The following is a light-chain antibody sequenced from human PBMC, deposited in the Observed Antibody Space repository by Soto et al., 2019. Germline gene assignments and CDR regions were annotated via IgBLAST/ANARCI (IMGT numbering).Light chain of an antibody. V-gene: IGKV1-27*01. J-gene: IGKJ5*01. CDR1: QGISNF. CDR2: AAS. Sequence: DIQMTQSPSSLSASVGDRVTITCRASQGISNFLAWYQQKPGKVPKLLISAASTLQSGVPSRFSGSGSGTDFTLTITSLQPEDVATYYYQKYSSVITFGGGTRLEIK. CDR3: QKYSSVIT.